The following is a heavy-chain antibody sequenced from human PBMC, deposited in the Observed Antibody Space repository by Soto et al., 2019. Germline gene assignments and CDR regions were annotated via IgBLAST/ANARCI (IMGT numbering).Heavy chain of an antibody. CDR1: GYTFITCA. D-gene: IGHD6-19*01. Sequence: ASVKVPCKASGYTFITCAIHWVRRAPGQRLEWMGWINAGNGNTKYSQKFQGRVSITRDTSASTAYMELSSLRSEDTAVYYCARGIIVGGWYPYYFDYWGQGTLVTVSS. CDR2: INAGNGNT. J-gene: IGHJ4*02. CDR3: ARGIIVGGWYPYYFDY. V-gene: IGHV1-3*01.